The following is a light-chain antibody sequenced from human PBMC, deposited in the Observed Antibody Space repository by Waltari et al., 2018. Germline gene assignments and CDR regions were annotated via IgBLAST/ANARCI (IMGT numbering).Light chain of an antibody. J-gene: IGKJ1*01. V-gene: IGKV3-15*01. Sequence: EIVMTQSPATLSVSPGERATLSCRASQGISSDLAWYQQKPGQAPRLLIFGASTRATGVPARFSGSGSGTEFTLTISSLQSEDFGVYYCQQSKIWPAFGQGTKVGIK. CDR3: QQSKIWPA. CDR2: GAS. CDR1: QGISSD.